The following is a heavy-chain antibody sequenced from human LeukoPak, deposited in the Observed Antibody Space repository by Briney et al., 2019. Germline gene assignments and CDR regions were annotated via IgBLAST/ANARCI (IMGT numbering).Heavy chain of an antibody. CDR1: GYTFTSYG. CDR2: NCTYNDNT. V-gene: IGHV1-18*01. CDR3: ARQVDTTMALPDY. D-gene: IGHD5-18*01. J-gene: IGHJ4*02. Sequence: EASVKVSCKTSGYTFTSYGMSWVRQAPGQRREWMGWNCTYNDNTNYARKFRGRVTMTTDTSTSTVYMELRSLRSDDTAIYYCARQVDTTMALPDYWGQGTLVTVSS.